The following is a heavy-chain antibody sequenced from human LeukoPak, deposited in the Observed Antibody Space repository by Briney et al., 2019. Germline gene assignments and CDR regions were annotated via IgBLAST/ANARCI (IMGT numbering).Heavy chain of an antibody. J-gene: IGHJ4*02. Sequence: GGSLRLSCAASGFSFSSHGIHWVRQAPGKGLEWVAVVSYDENIKHYAESLKGRFTISRDTSKNTVYLQMDSLRAEDTAMYYCVKDAAVATYFDYWGQGTLITVSS. CDR1: GFSFSSHG. CDR3: VKDAAVATYFDY. CDR2: VSYDENIK. V-gene: IGHV3-30*18. D-gene: IGHD5-12*01.